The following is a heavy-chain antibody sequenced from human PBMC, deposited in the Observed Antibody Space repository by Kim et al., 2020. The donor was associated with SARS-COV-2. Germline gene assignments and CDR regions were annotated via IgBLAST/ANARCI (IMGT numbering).Heavy chain of an antibody. Sequence: ASVKVSCKASGYTFTSYGISWVRQAPGQGLEWMGWISAYNGNTNYAQKLQGRVTMTTDTSTSTAYMELRSLRSDDTAVYYCARDPWTGDYYPSPLKNYYYGMDVWGQGTTVTVSS. CDR2: ISAYNGNT. D-gene: IGHD3-22*01. V-gene: IGHV1-18*01. J-gene: IGHJ6*02. CDR3: ARDPWTGDYYPSPLKNYYYGMDV. CDR1: GYTFTSYG.